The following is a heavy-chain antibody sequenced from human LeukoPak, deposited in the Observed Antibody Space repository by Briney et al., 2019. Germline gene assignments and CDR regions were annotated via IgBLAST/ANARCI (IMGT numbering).Heavy chain of an antibody. V-gene: IGHV4-30-4*01. CDR1: GGSISSGDYY. CDR3: ARPYYYDSRIDP. CDR2: TYYSGST. Sequence: SQTLSLTCTVSGGSISSGDYYWSWIRQPPGKGLEWIGYTYYSGSTYYNPSLKNRVSISVDTSKNQFSLNLSSVTAADTAVYYCARPYYYDSRIDPWGQGTLVTVPS. J-gene: IGHJ5*02. D-gene: IGHD3-22*01.